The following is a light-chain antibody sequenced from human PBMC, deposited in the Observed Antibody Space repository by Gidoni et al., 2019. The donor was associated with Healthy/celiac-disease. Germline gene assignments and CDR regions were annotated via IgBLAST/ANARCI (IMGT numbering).Light chain of an antibody. Sequence: SALTQPPSVSGAPGQMVTSSCTGNSSNIRAGYDVHWYQQLPGTAPKLLIYGNSNRPSGVPDRFSGSKSGTSASLAITGLQAEDEADYYCQSYDSSLSGWVFGGGTKLTVL. J-gene: IGLJ3*02. CDR1: SSNIRAGYD. CDR2: GNS. V-gene: IGLV1-40*01. CDR3: QSYDSSLSGWV.